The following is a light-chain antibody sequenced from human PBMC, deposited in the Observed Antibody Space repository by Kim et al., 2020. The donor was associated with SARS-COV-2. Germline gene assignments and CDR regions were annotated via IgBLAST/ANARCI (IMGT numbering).Light chain of an antibody. CDR3: QTWGPGIRV. V-gene: IGLV4-69*01. CDR2: VNSDGSH. J-gene: IGLJ3*02. Sequence: QPVPTQSPSASASLGASVKLTCTLSNGHYNYAIAWHQQQPGKGPRYLMKVNSDGSHSKGDGIPDRFSGSSSGAERYLTISSLQSDDEADYYCQTWGPGIRVFGGGTKVTVL. CDR1: NGHYNYA.